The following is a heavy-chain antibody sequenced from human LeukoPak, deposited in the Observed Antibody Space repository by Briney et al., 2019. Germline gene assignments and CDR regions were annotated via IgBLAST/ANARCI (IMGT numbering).Heavy chain of an antibody. V-gene: IGHV3-23*01. CDR1: DFTFSNYA. CDR2: IGASGDGT. J-gene: IGHJ4*02. D-gene: IGHD5-18*01. CDR3: AKGPVGYTYGPSPLNY. Sequence: PGRSLRLSCPASDFTFSNYAMAWVRQAPGEGLEWVSSIGASGDGTFNADSVKGRFTISRDNPKNTLYLQMSSLRADDTDVYYCAKGPVGYTYGPSPLNYWGQGTLVTVSS.